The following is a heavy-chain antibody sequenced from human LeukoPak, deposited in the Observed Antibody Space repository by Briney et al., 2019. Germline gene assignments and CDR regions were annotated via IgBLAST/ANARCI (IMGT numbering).Heavy chain of an antibody. Sequence: ASVKVSCKASGYTFTGYYMHWVRQAPGQGLEWMGWINPNSSGTNYAQKFQGRVTMTRDTSISTAYMELGRLRSDDTAVYYCARDDYGDYVMDYWGQGTLVTVSS. CDR1: GYTFTGYY. V-gene: IGHV1-2*02. CDR3: ARDDYGDYVMDY. D-gene: IGHD4-17*01. J-gene: IGHJ4*02. CDR2: INPNSSGT.